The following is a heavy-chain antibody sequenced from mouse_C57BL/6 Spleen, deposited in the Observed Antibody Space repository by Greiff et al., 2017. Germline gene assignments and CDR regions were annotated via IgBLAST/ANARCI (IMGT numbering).Heavy chain of an antibody. V-gene: IGHV1-50*01. CDR1: GYTFTSYW. CDR3: ARYYSNLMDY. CDR2: IDPSDSYT. J-gene: IGHJ4*01. Sequence: QVQLQQSGAELVKPGASVKLSCKASGYTFTSYWMQWVKQRPGQGLEWIGEIDPSDSYTNYNQKFKGKATLTVDTSSSTAYMQLSSLTSEDSAVYYCARYYSNLMDYWGQGTSVTVSS. D-gene: IGHD2-5*01.